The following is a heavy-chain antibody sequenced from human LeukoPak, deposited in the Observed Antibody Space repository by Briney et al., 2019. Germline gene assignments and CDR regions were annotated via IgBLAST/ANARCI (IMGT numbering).Heavy chain of an antibody. V-gene: IGHV1-8*01. J-gene: IGHJ4*02. CDR1: GYTFTSYD. Sequence: ASVKASCKASGYTFTSYDINWVRQATGQGLEWMGWMNPNSGNTGYAQKFQGRVTMTRNTSISTAYMELSSPRSEDTAVYYCARVNDILTGYYKDYWGQGTLVTVSS. CDR3: ARVNDILTGYYKDY. CDR2: MNPNSGNT. D-gene: IGHD3-9*01.